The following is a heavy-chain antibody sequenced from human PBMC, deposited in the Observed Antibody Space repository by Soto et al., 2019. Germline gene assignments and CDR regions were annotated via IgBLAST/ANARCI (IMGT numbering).Heavy chain of an antibody. V-gene: IGHV4-59*01. CDR2: IYYSGST. CDR1: GGSISSYY. J-gene: IGHJ3*02. D-gene: IGHD3-22*01. CDR3: ARTREYYYDSSGYPGAFDI. Sequence: QVQLQESGPGLVKPSETLSLTFTVSGGSISSYYWSWIRQPPGKGLEWIGYIYYSGSTNYNPSLKSRVTISVDTSKNQCSLKLSSVTAADTAVYYCARTREYYYDSSGYPGAFDIWGQGTMVTVSS.